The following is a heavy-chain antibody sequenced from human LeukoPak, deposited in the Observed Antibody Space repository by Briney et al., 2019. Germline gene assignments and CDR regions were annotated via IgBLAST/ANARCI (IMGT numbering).Heavy chain of an antibody. D-gene: IGHD3-22*01. CDR2: IKQEGNEK. J-gene: IGHJ5*02. Sequence: GGSLRLSCEGSNFIFSQYWMTWVRQAPGKGLEWVANIKQEGNEKHYADSVKGRFTISRDNARNSLYLQLNSLRAEDTAMYYCGRESSGCFDPWGEGTLVAVSS. CDR1: NFIFSQYW. CDR3: GRESSGCFDP. V-gene: IGHV3-7*01.